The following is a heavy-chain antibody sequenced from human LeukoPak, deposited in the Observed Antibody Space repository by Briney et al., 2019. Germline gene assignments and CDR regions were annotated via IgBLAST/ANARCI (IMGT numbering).Heavy chain of an antibody. CDR1: EYTFTDYA. CDR2: INAGNGNT. CDR3: ARGYYDFWSGYSFFDY. J-gene: IGHJ4*02. V-gene: IGHV1-3*01. D-gene: IGHD3-3*01. Sequence: RASVKVSCKASEYTFTDYAINWVRQAPGQRLEWMGWINAGNGNTKYSQKFQGRVTITRDTSASTAYMELSSLRSEDTAVYYCARGYYDFWSGYSFFDYWGQGTLVTVSS.